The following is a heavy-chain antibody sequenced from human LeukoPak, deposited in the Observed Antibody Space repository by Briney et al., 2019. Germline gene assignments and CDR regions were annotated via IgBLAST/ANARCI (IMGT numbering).Heavy chain of an antibody. D-gene: IGHD3-22*01. CDR2: IYYSGST. CDR1: GGSISSYY. Sequence: SETLSLTCTVSGGSISSYYWSWIRQPPGKGLEWIGYIYYSGSTNYNPSLKSRVTISVDTSKNQFSLKLSSVTAADTAVYYCARVDYDSKIDYWGQGTLVTASS. CDR3: ARVDYDSKIDY. J-gene: IGHJ4*02. V-gene: IGHV4-59*01.